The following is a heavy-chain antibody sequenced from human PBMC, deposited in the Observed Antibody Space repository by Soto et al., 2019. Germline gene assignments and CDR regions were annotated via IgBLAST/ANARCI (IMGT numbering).Heavy chain of an antibody. CDR1: GFTFSSYA. CDR2: ISGSGGST. Sequence: GSLRLSCAASGFTFSSYAMSWVRQAPGKGLEWVSAISGSGGSTYYADSVKGRFTISRDNSNNTLYLQMNSLRAVDTAVYYCAKDGSSGWSLFSFAFRSKGSELSAQIPHKNKIQHWGQGTLVTVSS. J-gene: IGHJ1*01. CDR3: AKDGSSGWSLFSFAFRSKGSELSAQIPHKNKIQH. D-gene: IGHD6-19*01. V-gene: IGHV3-23*01.